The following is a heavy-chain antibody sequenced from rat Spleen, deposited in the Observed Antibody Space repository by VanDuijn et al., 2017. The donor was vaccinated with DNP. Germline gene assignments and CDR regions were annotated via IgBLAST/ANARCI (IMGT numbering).Heavy chain of an antibody. J-gene: IGHJ3*01. V-gene: IGHV5-22*01. CDR1: GFSFSYYY. Sequence: EVQLVESGGGLVQPGRSLKLSCAASGFSFSYYYMAWVRQAPTKGLEWVAYIGSDGYAPYYGDSVKGRFAISRDNAENTVYLQMNSLRSEDTATYYCAARYSSSWFAYWGQGTLVTVSS. CDR2: IGSDGYAP. CDR3: AARYSSSWFAY. D-gene: IGHD1-2*01.